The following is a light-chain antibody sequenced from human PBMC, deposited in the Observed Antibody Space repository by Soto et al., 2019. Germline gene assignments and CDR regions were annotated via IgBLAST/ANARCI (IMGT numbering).Light chain of an antibody. Sequence: QLVLTQLPSASASLGASVKLTCTLSSDYSTYAIAWHQQQPGKGPRYVMKVDSDGSHTKGDGIPDRFSGSRSGAERYLTISSLRSEDEADYYCQTWGSDIRVFGGGTKLTVL. J-gene: IGLJ3*02. CDR3: QTWGSDIRV. CDR2: VDSDGSH. V-gene: IGLV4-69*01. CDR1: SDYSTYA.